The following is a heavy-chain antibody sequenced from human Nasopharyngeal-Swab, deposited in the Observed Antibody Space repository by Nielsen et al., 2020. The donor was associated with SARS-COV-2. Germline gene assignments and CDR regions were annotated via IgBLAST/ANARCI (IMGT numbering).Heavy chain of an antibody. D-gene: IGHD6-13*01. CDR1: GGSISSSSYY. J-gene: IGHJ4*02. CDR2: IYYSGST. V-gene: IGHV4-39*01. Sequence: SETLSLTCTVSGGSISSSSYYWGWIRQPPGKGLEWIGSIYYSGSTYYNPSLKSRVTISVDTSKNQFSLKLSSVTAADTAVYYCAAVNWSSWYYDYWGQGTLVTVSS. CDR3: AAVNWSSWYYDY.